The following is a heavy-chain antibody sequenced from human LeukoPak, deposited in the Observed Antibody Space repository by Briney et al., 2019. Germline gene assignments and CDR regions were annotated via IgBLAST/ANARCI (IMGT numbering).Heavy chain of an antibody. V-gene: IGHV3-30*01. Sequence: GGSLRLSCAASGFTFSSYAMHWVRQAPGKGLERVAVISYDGSNKYYADSVKGRFTISRDNSKNTLYLQMNSLRAEDTAVYYCARDMGGYYLEFWFDPWGQGTLVTVSS. CDR1: GFTFSSYA. J-gene: IGHJ5*02. D-gene: IGHD3-3*01. CDR2: ISYDGSNK. CDR3: ARDMGGYYLEFWFDP.